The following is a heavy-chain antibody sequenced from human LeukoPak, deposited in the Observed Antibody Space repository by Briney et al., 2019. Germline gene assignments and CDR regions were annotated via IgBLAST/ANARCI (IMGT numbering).Heavy chain of an antibody. CDR2: IYPDDSDT. V-gene: IGHV5-51*01. CDR3: ARLAFCTNAVCFSNYYYSMDV. Sequence: GESLKISCQGSGYSFTSYWIGWVRQMPGKGLEWMGIIYPDDSDTKYSPSFQGHVTISADKSISTAYLQWSSLKASDTAMYYCARLAFCTNAVCFSNYYYSMDVWGRGTTVTVSS. CDR1: GYSFTSYW. J-gene: IGHJ6*03. D-gene: IGHD2-8*01.